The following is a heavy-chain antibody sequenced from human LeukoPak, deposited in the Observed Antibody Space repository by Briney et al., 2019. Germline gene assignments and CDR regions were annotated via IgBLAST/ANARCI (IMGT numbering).Heavy chain of an antibody. V-gene: IGHV1-8*03. J-gene: IGHJ3*02. CDR1: GYTFTSYD. D-gene: IGHD4-11*01. CDR3: ARYRGTVTTDDAFDI. Sequence: WASVKVSCKASGYTFTSYDINWVRQATGQGLEWMGWMNPNSGNTGYAQKFQGRVTITRNTSISTAYMELSSLRSEDTAVYYCARYRGTVTTDDAFDIWGQGTIVTVSS. CDR2: MNPNSGNT.